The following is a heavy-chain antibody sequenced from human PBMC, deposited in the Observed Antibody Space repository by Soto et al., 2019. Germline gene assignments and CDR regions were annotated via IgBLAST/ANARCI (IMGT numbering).Heavy chain of an antibody. J-gene: IGHJ4*02. CDR1: GFTFSTYT. Sequence: EVQLLESGGGLVQPGGSLRLSCVASGFTFSTYTLSLVRQAPGKGLEWVSVISGSGGSPSYADSVQGRFSISRDNPKNTLYLQMNSLRGEDTAMYYCAKARCSTTNCYVPDYWGQGTLVTVSS. CDR3: AKARCSTTNCYVPDY. CDR2: ISGSGGSP. D-gene: IGHD2-2*01. V-gene: IGHV3-23*01.